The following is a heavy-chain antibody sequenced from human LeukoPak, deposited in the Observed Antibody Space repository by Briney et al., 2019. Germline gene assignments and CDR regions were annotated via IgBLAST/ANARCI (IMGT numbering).Heavy chain of an antibody. Sequence: SVKVSCKTSGGTLTSYAITWVRQAPGQGLEWMGKIIPISGTTNYAQKFQGRVTFTADESTSTAFMELSSLRSEDTALYYCARKLRLGGNWFDPWGQGTLVTVSS. J-gene: IGHJ5*02. V-gene: IGHV1-69*13. CDR2: IIPISGTT. D-gene: IGHD1-26*01. CDR3: ARKLRLGGNWFDP. CDR1: GGTLTSYA.